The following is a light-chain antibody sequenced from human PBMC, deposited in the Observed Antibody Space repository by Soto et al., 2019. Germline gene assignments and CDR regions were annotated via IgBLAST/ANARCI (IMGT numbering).Light chain of an antibody. CDR3: YSYAGSQTFV. CDR2: EAV. CDR1: RRDIGIYHL. V-gene: IGLV2-23*01. J-gene: IGLJ1*01. Sequence: QSALTQPASMSGSPGQSITISCTGTRRDIGIYHLVSWFQKHPGKAPKVIIYEAVKRPSGVSDRFSGSRSGNTASLTISGLQPEDEAHYYCYSYAGSQTFVFGTGTKVTVL.